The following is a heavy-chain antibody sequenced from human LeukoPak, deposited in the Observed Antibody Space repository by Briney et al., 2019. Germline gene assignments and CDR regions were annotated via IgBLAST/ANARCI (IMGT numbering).Heavy chain of an antibody. CDR3: ARDASSGRHYSDY. CDR2: IWYDGSNK. D-gene: IGHD6-19*01. J-gene: IGHJ4*02. Sequence: GGSLRLSCAASGFTFSRYGMHWVRQAPGKGLEWVAVIWYDGSNKYYADSVKGRFTISRDNSKNTLYVQMNSLRVEDTAVYYCARDASSGRHYSDYWGQGTLVTVSS. V-gene: IGHV3-33*01. CDR1: GFTFSRYG.